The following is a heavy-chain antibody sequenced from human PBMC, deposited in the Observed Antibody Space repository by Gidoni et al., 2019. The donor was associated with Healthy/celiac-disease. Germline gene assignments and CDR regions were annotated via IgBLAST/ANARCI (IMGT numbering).Heavy chain of an antibody. CDR2: ISSSSSYT. V-gene: IGHV3-11*05. J-gene: IGHJ3*02. Sequence: QVQLVESGGGLVKPGGSLRLSCAASGFTFSDYYMSWIRQAPGKGLEWVSYISSSSSYTNYADSVKGRFTISRDNAKNSLYLKMNSLRAEDTAVYYCARDRTTVTSDAFDIWGQGTMVTVSS. CDR1: GFTFSDYY. CDR3: ARDRTTVTSDAFDI. D-gene: IGHD4-17*01.